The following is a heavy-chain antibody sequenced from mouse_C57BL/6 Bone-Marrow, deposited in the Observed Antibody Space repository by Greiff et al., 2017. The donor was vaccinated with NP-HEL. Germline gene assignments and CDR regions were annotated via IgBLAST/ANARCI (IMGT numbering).Heavy chain of an antibody. Sequence: EVQVVESGEGLVKPGGSLKLSCAASGFTFSSYAMSWVRQTPEKRLEWVAYISSGGDYIYYADTVKGRFTISRDNARNTLYLQMSSLKSEDTAMYYCTRDENYGHYFDYWGQGTTLTVSS. D-gene: IGHD1-1*01. CDR2: ISSGGDYI. CDR3: TRDENYGHYFDY. J-gene: IGHJ2*01. V-gene: IGHV5-9-1*02. CDR1: GFTFSSYA.